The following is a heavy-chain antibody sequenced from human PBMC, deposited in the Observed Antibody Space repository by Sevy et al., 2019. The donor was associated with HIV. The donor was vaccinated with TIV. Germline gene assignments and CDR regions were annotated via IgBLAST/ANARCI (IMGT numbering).Heavy chain of an antibody. CDR2: IKQDGSEK. Sequence: GGSLRLSCAASGFTFSSYWMSWVRQAPGKGLEWVANIKQDGSEKYYVDSVKGRFIISRDNAKNSLYLQMNSLRAEGTAVYYCARAPGIYDYVWGSYRSYYFDYWGQGTLVTVSS. V-gene: IGHV3-7*01. D-gene: IGHD3-16*02. CDR1: GFTFSSYW. J-gene: IGHJ4*02. CDR3: ARAPGIYDYVWGSYRSYYFDY.